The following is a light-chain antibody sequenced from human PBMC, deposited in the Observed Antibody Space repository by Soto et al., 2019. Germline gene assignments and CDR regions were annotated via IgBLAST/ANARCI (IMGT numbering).Light chain of an antibody. V-gene: IGKV3-20*01. Sequence: WSRSPATQSLSPGETATLSCRASQSLAGNYLAWYQQKPGQAPRLLISGASSRATGIPDRFSGSGSGTDFTLTISRLEPEDFEVYYCQQYVSTATFGPGTKVDIK. CDR2: GAS. J-gene: IGKJ3*01. CDR3: QQYVSTAT. CDR1: QSLAGNY.